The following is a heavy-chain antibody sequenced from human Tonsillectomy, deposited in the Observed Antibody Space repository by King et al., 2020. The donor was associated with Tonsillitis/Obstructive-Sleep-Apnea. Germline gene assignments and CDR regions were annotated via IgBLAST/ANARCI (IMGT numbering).Heavy chain of an antibody. CDR1: GFTFSSYG. D-gene: IGHD2-2*01. CDR2: IKQDGSVQ. CDR3: ARDGGYCSSTNCYDAFDV. Sequence: VQLVESGGGLVQPGGSLRLFCALSGFTFSSYGMTWVRQAPGKGREWVANIKQDGSVQDYLDLVRGRFTISRDNAKNLLYLQMTSLRAEDTAVYYCARDGGYCSSTNCYDAFDVWGQGTMVTVSS. V-gene: IGHV3-7*04. J-gene: IGHJ3*01.